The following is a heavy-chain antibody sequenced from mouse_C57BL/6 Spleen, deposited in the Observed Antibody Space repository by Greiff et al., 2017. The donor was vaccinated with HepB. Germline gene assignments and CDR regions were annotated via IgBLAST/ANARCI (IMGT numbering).Heavy chain of an antibody. J-gene: IGHJ2*01. V-gene: IGHV1-15*01. CDR2: IDPETGGT. CDR3: TRKPSHYYGSSRDYFDY. Sequence: QVQLQQSGAELVRPGASVTLSCKASGYTFTDYEMHWVKQTPVHGLEWIGAIDPETGGTAYNQKFKGKAILTADKSSSTAYMELRSLTSEDSAVYYCTRKPSHYYGSSRDYFDYWGQGTTLTVSS. CDR1: GYTFTDYE. D-gene: IGHD1-1*01.